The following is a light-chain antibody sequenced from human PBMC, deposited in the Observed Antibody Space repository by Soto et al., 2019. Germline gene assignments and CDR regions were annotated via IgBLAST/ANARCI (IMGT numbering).Light chain of an antibody. CDR2: GNS. J-gene: IGLJ1*01. Sequence: QSALTQPPSVSGAPGQRVTISCTGSSSNIGAGYDVHWYQQLPGTAPKLLIYGNSNRPSGVPDRFSGSKSGTSASLAITWLQAEDEADYYCQSYDSSLSVNYVFGTGTKVTVL. CDR3: QSYDSSLSVNYV. CDR1: SSNIGAGYD. V-gene: IGLV1-40*01.